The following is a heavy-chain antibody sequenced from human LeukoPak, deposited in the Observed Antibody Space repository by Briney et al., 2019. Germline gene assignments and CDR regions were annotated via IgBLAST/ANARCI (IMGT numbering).Heavy chain of an antibody. D-gene: IGHD6-13*01. J-gene: IGHJ4*02. CDR3: ARGVAAAGTSDFDY. V-gene: IGHV4-39*01. CDR1: GGSISSSSYY. CDR2: IYYSWST. Sequence: SETLSHTCTVSGGSISSSSYYWGWIRQPPGKGLEWIGSIYYSWSTYYNPSLKSRVTISVGTSKNQFSLKLSSVTAADTTVYYCARGVAAAGTSDFDYWGQGTLVSVSS.